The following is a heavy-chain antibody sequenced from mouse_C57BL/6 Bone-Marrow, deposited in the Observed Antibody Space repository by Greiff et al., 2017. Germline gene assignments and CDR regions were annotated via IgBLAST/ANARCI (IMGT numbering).Heavy chain of an antibody. V-gene: IGHV5-17*01. D-gene: IGHD1-1*01. CDR1: GFTFSDYG. CDR3: ARLGFTTVVAEDYFDY. CDR2: ISSGSSTI. J-gene: IGHJ2*01. Sequence: EVQGVESGGGLVKPGGSLKLSCAASGFTFSDYGMHWVRQAPEKGLEWVAYISSGSSTIYYADTVKGRFTISRDNAKNTLFLQMTSLRSEDTAMYYCARLGFTTVVAEDYFDYWGQGTTLTVSS.